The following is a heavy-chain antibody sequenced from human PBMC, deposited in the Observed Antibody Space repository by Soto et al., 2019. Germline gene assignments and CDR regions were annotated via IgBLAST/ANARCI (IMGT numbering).Heavy chain of an antibody. Sequence: PGESLKISRKGCGYSFTSYWISWVRQMPGKGLEWMGRIDPSDSYTNYSPSFQGHVTISDDKSISTAYLQWSSLKASDTAMYYCAATLGVVTPIYYYGMDVWGQGTTVTVSS. CDR2: IDPSDSYT. CDR1: GYSFTSYW. D-gene: IGHD3-3*01. V-gene: IGHV5-10-1*01. J-gene: IGHJ6*02. CDR3: AATLGVVTPIYYYGMDV.